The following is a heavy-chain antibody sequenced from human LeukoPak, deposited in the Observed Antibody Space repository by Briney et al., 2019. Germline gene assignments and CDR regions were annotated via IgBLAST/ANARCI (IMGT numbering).Heavy chain of an antibody. V-gene: IGHV3-74*01. CDR1: GFTFSKYW. J-gene: IGHJ4*02. CDR2: IKSDGSST. CDR3: ATGEPALFDK. D-gene: IGHD1-14*01. Sequence: GGSLRLSCAASGFTFSKYWMHWVRQGPGKGLVWVSRIKSDGSSTNYADSVKGQFTISRDNTKNTVYLQMNSLRVEDTALYYCATGEPALFDKRGQGTLVTVSS.